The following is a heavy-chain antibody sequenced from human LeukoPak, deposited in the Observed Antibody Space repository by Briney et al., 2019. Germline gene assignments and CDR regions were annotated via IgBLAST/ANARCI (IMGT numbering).Heavy chain of an antibody. D-gene: IGHD3-9*01. CDR3: ARDTTDILTGYYHWYFDL. CDR1: GGSISSGSYY. J-gene: IGHJ2*01. Sequence: PSETLSLTYTVSGGSISSGSYYWSWIRQPAGKGLEWIGRIYTSGSTNYNPSLKSRVTISVDTSKNQFSLKLSSVTAADTAVYYCARDTTDILTGYYHWYFDLWGRGTLVTVSS. V-gene: IGHV4-61*02. CDR2: IYTSGST.